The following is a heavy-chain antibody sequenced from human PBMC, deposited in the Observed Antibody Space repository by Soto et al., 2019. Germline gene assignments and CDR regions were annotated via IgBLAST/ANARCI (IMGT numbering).Heavy chain of an antibody. D-gene: IGHD2-2*01. CDR1: GGSISSSSYY. CDR2: IYYSGST. Sequence: ASETLSLTCTVSGGSISSSSYYWGWIRQPPGKGLEWIGSIYYSGSTYYNPSLKSRVTISVDTSKNQFSLKLSSVTAADTAVYYCAREKVVVVPAAMPNGMDVWGQGTMVTVSS. V-gene: IGHV4-39*02. CDR3: AREKVVVVPAAMPNGMDV. J-gene: IGHJ6*02.